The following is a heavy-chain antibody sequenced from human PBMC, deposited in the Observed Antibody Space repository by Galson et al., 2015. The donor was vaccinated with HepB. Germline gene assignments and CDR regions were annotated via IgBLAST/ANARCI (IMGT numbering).Heavy chain of an antibody. D-gene: IGHD2-2*01. Sequence: SLRLSCAASGFTFSSYGMHWVRQAPGKGLEWVAVISYDGSNKYYADSVKGRFTISRDNSKNTLYLQMNSLRAEDTAVYYCANTGVGYCSSTSCQQYYYYMDVWGKGTTVTVSS. J-gene: IGHJ6*03. CDR2: ISYDGSNK. CDR3: ANTGVGYCSSTSCQQYYYYMDV. V-gene: IGHV3-30*18. CDR1: GFTFSSYG.